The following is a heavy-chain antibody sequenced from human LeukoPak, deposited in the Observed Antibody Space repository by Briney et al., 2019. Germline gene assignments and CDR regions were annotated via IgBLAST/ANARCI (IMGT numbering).Heavy chain of an antibody. CDR2: INWNGGST. D-gene: IGHD2-2*01. CDR3: ARAPRKQYCSSTSCPGKPSPFDY. J-gene: IGHJ4*02. CDR1: GFTFDDYG. Sequence: GGSLRLSCAASGFTFDDYGMSWVRQAPGKGLEWVSGINWNGGSTGYADSVKGRFTISRDNAKNSLYLQMNSLRAEDTALYYCARAPRKQYCSSTSCPGKPSPFDYWGQGTLVTVSS. V-gene: IGHV3-20*04.